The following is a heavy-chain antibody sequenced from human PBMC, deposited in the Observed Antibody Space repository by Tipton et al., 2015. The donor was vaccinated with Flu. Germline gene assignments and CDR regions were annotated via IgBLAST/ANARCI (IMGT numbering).Heavy chain of an antibody. CDR1: GGSVSSGSYY. CDR3: ARGDFWSGYYVDY. CDR2: TYYSGST. Sequence: TLSLTCTVSGGSVSSGSYYWSWIRQPPGKGLEWIGYTYYSGSTNYNPSLKSRVTISVDTSKNQFSLKLSSVTAADTAVYYCARGDFWSGYYVDYWGQGTLVTVSS. J-gene: IGHJ4*02. D-gene: IGHD3-3*01. V-gene: IGHV4-61*01.